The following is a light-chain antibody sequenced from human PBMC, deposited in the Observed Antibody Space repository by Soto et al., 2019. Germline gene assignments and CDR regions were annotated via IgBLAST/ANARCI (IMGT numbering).Light chain of an antibody. CDR2: RNN. V-gene: IGLV1-47*01. J-gene: IGLJ2*01. CDR1: SSNIGSNY. Sequence: SVLTQPPSASGTPGQRVTISCSGSSSNIGSNYVYWYQQLPGTAPKLLIYRNNQRPSGVPDRFSGSKSGTSASLAISGLRSEDEAAYYCASWDDSLSGRVVFGGGTKLTVL. CDR3: ASWDDSLSGRVV.